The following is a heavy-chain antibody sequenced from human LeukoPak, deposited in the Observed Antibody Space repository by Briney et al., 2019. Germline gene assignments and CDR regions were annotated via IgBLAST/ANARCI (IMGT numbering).Heavy chain of an antibody. J-gene: IGHJ4*02. Sequence: SVKVSCKASGGTFSSYAISWVRQAPGQGLEWMGGIIPIFGTANYAQKFQGRVTITTDESTSTAYMELSSLRSEDTAVYYCARDQHDYVWGSYRFRGYFDYWGQGTLATVSS. D-gene: IGHD3-16*02. V-gene: IGHV1-69*05. CDR2: IIPIFGTA. CDR1: GGTFSSYA. CDR3: ARDQHDYVWGSYRFRGYFDY.